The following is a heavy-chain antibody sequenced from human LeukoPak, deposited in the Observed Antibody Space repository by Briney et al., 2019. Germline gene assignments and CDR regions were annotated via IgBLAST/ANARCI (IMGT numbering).Heavy chain of an antibody. CDR2: INHSGST. CDR1: GGSFSGYY. CDR3: ARVRSSGDNED. D-gene: IGHD6-19*01. V-gene: IGHV4-34*01. Sequence: SETLSLTCAVYGGSFSGYYWSWIRQPPGNGLEWIGEINHSGSTNYNPSLKSLVTIPVDTSKNQFSLKLSSVTAAATAVYYCARVRSSGDNEDWGQGTLVTVSS. J-gene: IGHJ4*02.